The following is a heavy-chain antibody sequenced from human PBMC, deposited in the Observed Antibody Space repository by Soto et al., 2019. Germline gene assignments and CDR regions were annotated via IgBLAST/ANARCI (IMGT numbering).Heavy chain of an antibody. CDR2: IIPIFGTA. V-gene: IGHV1-69*13. J-gene: IGHJ6*02. Sequence: VASVKLSCKASGGTFSSNAISWVRQAPGQGLEWMGGIIPIFGTANYAQKFQGRVTITADESTSTAYMELSSLRSDDTDVYYCARDDRVRETELDPADSDVLDFCGQGTSVPVSS. D-gene: IGHD2-2*01. CDR3: ARDDRVRETELDPADSDVLDF. CDR1: GGTFSSNA.